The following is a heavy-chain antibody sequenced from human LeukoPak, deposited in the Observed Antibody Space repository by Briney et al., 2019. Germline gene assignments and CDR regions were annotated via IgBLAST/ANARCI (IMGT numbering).Heavy chain of an antibody. V-gene: IGHV4-39*01. D-gene: IGHD4-17*01. J-gene: IGHJ4*02. CDR3: ARHGTVTHRFDY. CDR2: IYYSGST. CDR1: GFTFSSYA. Sequence: GSLRLSCAASGFTFSSYAMSWVRQPPGKGLEWIGSIYYSGSTYYNPSLKSRVTISVDSSKNQCSLKLSSVTAADTAVYYCARHGTVTHRFDYWGQGTLVTVSS.